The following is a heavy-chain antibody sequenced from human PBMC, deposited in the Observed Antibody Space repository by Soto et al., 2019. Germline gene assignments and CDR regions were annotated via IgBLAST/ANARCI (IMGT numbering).Heavy chain of an antibody. J-gene: IGHJ5*02. V-gene: IGHV4-30-2*01. CDR3: ASQVGVPRSWVGVA. CDR1: GGSISNDAYS. CDR2: IYPSGMP. D-gene: IGHD1-26*01. Sequence: SETLSLTCTVSGGSISNDAYSWSWIRQPPGKGLEWIGYIYPSGMPFYNPSLRSRVTISIDRSNDQFSLRLTSVTAADTATYYCASQVGVPRSWVGVAWGQGSLVTVSS.